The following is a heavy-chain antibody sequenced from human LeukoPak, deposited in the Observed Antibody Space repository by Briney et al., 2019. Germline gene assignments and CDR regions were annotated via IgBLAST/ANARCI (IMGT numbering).Heavy chain of an antibody. CDR1: AFTFGDYA. CDR3: TRPMVLGYCSSTSCHSFDY. J-gene: IGHJ4*02. D-gene: IGHD2-2*01. CDR2: IRSKAYGGTT. Sequence: GGSLRLSCTASAFTFGDYAMSWFRQAPGKGLEWVGFIRSKAYGGTTEYAASVKGRFTISRDDSKSIAYLQMNSLKTEDTAVYYCTRPMVLGYCSSTSCHSFDYWGQGTLVTVSS. V-gene: IGHV3-49*03.